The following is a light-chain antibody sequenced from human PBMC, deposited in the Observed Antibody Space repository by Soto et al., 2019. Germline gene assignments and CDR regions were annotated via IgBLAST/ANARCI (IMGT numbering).Light chain of an antibody. CDR3: QQYSNSPGFT. CDR2: GAS. J-gene: IGKJ3*01. V-gene: IGKV3-20*01. CDR1: QSVTSNY. Sequence: EIVLTQSPGTLSLSPGERATLSCRASQSVTSNYLVWYQQKPGQAPRLLIYGASSRATGIPDRFSGSGSGTDFTLTISRLEPEDFAVYFCQQYSNSPGFTFGPGTKVDIK.